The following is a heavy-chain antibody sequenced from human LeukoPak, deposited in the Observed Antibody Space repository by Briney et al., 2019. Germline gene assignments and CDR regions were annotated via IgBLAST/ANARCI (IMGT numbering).Heavy chain of an antibody. D-gene: IGHD3-10*01. CDR3: ARDSGAIKGRYNWFDP. CDR2: INHSGST. Sequence: PSETLSLTCAVYGGSFSGYYWSWIRQPPGKGLEWIGEINHSGSTNYNPSLKSRVTISVDTSKNQFSLKLSSVTAADTAVYYCARDSGAIKGRYNWFDPWGQGTLVTASS. J-gene: IGHJ5*02. V-gene: IGHV4-34*01. CDR1: GGSFSGYY.